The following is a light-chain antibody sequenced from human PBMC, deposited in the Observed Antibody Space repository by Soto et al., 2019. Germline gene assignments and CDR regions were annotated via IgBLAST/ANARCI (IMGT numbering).Light chain of an antibody. J-gene: IGKJ1*01. Sequence: DIVMTQSPATLSVSPGERATLSCRASQNVGSGLAWYQQKPGQAPRLLIYGASAMATNIPARFSGSGSGTEFTLAISSLQSEDFAVYYCQQYSQRPQKFGQGTKVEIK. V-gene: IGKV3-15*01. CDR3: QQYSQRPQK. CDR1: QNVGSG. CDR2: GAS.